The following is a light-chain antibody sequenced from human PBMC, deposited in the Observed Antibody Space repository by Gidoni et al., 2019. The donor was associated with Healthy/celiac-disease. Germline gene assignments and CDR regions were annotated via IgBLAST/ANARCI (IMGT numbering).Light chain of an antibody. J-gene: IGLJ2*01. CDR3: QAWDSSTVV. Sequence: SYELTPPPSVSVSPGQTASITCSGDKLGDKYACWYQQKPGQSPVLVIYQDSKLPSGIPERFSGSSSGNTATLTISGTQAMDEADYYCQAWDSSTVVFGGGTKLTVL. CDR2: QDS. CDR1: KLGDKY. V-gene: IGLV3-1*01.